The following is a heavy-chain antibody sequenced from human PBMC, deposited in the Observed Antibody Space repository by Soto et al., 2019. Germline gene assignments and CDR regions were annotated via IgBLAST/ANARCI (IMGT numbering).Heavy chain of an antibody. D-gene: IGHD2-8*02. Sequence: QVQLQESGPGLVKPSETLSLTCTVSGGSISSYYWSWIRQPPGKGLEWIGYIYYSGSTNYNPSLXXXXXXXXXXXXXXXXXXXXXXXXXXXXXXYCARHAPLAPRGYYYGM. V-gene: IGHV4-59*01. J-gene: IGHJ6*01. CDR3: ARHAPLAPRGYYYGM. CDR2: IYYSGST. CDR1: GGSISSYY.